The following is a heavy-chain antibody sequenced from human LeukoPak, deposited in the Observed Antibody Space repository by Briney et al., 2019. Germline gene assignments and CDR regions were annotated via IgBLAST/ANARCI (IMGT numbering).Heavy chain of an antibody. Sequence: SETLSLTCTVSGGSISSGGYYWSWIRQHPGKGLEWIGYIYYSGSTYYNPSLKSRVTISVDTSKTQFSLKLSSVTAADTAVYYCARQGTGSYYINIDYWGQGTLVTVSS. D-gene: IGHD3-10*01. J-gene: IGHJ4*02. V-gene: IGHV4-31*03. CDR2: IYYSGST. CDR1: GGSISSGGYY. CDR3: ARQGTGSYYINIDY.